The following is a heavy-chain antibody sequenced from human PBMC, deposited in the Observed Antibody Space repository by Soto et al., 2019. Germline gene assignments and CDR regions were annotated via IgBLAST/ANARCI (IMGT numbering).Heavy chain of an antibody. V-gene: IGHV1-69*01. CDR3: ARFWLRFGVRYNWFDP. CDR1: GGTFSSYA. D-gene: IGHD5-12*01. J-gene: IGHJ5*02. CDR2: IIPIFGTA. Sequence: QVQLVQSGAEVKKPGSSVKVSCKASGGTFSSYAISWVRQAPGQGLEWMGGIIPIFGTANYAQKFQGRVTITADESTSTAYMELSILRSEDTAVYYCARFWLRFGVRYNWFDPWGQGTLVTVSS.